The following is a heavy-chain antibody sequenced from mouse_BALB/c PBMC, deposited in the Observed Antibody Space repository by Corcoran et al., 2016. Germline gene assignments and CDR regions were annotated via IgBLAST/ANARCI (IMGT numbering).Heavy chain of an antibody. CDR1: GYSITSGYY. D-gene: IGHD1-1*01. CDR3: ARTPPTVPFDY. CDR2: ISYDGSN. V-gene: IGHV3-6*02. Sequence: DVQLQESGPGLVKPSQSLSLTCSVTGYSITSGYYWNWIRQFPGNKLEWMGYISYDGSNNYNPSLKNRISITRDTSKNQFFLKLNSVTTEDTATYYCARTPPTVPFDYWGQGTTLTLSS. J-gene: IGHJ2*01.